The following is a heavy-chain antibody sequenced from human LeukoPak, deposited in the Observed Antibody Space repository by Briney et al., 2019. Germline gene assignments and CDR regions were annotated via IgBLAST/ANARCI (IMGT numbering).Heavy chain of an antibody. CDR2: IYYSGST. V-gene: IGHV4-39*01. J-gene: IGHJ4*02. CDR1: GGSISSSSYY. D-gene: IGHD6-19*01. CDR3: ARQAPAVADH. Sequence: SETLSLTCTVSGGSISSSSYYWGWIRQPPGKGLEWIGSIYYSGSTYYNPSLKSRVTISVDTSKNQFSLKLSSVTAADTAVYYCARQAPAVADHWGQGTLVTVSS.